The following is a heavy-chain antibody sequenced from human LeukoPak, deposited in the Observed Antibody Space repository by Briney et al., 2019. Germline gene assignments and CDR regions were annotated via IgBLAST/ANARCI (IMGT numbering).Heavy chain of an antibody. CDR1: GFTFSSYG. CDR3: ARDRTPYGDYFLGRYYGMDV. D-gene: IGHD4-17*01. V-gene: IGHV3-33*01. Sequence: PGGSLRLSCAASGFTFSSYGMHWVRQAPGKGLEWVAVIWYDGSNKYYADSVKGRFTISRDNSKNTLYLQMNSLRAEGTAVYYCARDRTPYGDYFLGRYYGMDVWGQGTTVTVSS. J-gene: IGHJ6*02. CDR2: IWYDGSNK.